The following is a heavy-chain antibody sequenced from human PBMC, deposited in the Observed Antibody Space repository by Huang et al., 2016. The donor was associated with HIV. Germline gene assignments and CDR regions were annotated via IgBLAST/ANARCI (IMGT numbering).Heavy chain of an antibody. Sequence: DEHLVESGGGLVQPGGSVTITCEVSGFNFKNYWLNWVRQAPGKGMEGVANIRGDGSEKNYVYSVKGRFTIFRDNAKNLLYLQMKSLRAEDTSVYYCATNLQIVVVPPDMGYDAFDMWGQGTMVTVSS. J-gene: IGHJ3*02. V-gene: IGHV3-7*01. D-gene: IGHD2-2*01. CDR3: ATNLQIVVVPPDMGYDAFDM. CDR1: GFNFKNYW. CDR2: IRGDGSEK.